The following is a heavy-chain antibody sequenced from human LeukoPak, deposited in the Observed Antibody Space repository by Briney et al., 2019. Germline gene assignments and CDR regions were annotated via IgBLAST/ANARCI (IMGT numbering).Heavy chain of an antibody. CDR3: ARHGGAWGYCSGGSCPILDY. CDR1: GDSFSSYY. CDR2: IYYSGST. J-gene: IGHJ4*02. Sequence: SETLCLTCAVSGDSFSSYYASWVPQPPGKGLEWIGYIYYSGSTNYNPSLKSRVTISVDTSKNQFSFKLSSVTAADTAVYYCARHGGAWGYCSGGSCPILDYWGQGTLVTVSS. D-gene: IGHD2-15*01. V-gene: IGHV4-59*08.